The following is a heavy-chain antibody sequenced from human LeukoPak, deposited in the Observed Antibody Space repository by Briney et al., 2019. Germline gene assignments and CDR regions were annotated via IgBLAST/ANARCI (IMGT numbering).Heavy chain of an antibody. D-gene: IGHD1-7*01. CDR3: VSDWNWGVDY. Sequence: PGGSLRLSCAASGFTFSSYWMNWVRQAPGKGLEWVANINQDGSEIYYVDSVKGRFTISRDNAKNSLYLQMNSLRDEDTAMYYCVSDWNWGVDYWGQGTLVTVSS. CDR1: GFTFSSYW. J-gene: IGHJ4*02. CDR2: INQDGSEI. V-gene: IGHV3-7*01.